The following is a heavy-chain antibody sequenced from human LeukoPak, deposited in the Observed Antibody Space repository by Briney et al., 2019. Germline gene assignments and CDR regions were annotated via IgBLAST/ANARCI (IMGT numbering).Heavy chain of an antibody. J-gene: IGHJ4*02. CDR3: AREQSEGFDY. CDR1: GFTFSKFW. Sequence: GGSLRLSCAASGFTFSKFWLSWVREAPGEGPGWVAKINLEGSEKNYVDSVKSRFTTTRDNANNSLYLQMDSLRAEDTAVYYCAREQSEGFDYWGQGTLVTVSS. CDR2: INLEGSEK. V-gene: IGHV3-7*01.